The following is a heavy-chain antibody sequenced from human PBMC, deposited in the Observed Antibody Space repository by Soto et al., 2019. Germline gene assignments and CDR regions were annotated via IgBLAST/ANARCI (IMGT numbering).Heavy chain of an antibody. J-gene: IGHJ4*02. V-gene: IGHV1-46*01. CDR3: ALGHRVVDYFDY. Sequence: QVQLVQSGAEVKKPGASVKVSCKASGYTFTSYYMHWVRQAPGQGLEWMGIINPSGGSTSYAQNFQGRVTMTRDTSTSTVYMELSSLRSEDTAVYYCALGHRVVDYFDYWGQGTLVTVSS. CDR1: GYTFTSYY. D-gene: IGHD2-15*01. CDR2: INPSGGST.